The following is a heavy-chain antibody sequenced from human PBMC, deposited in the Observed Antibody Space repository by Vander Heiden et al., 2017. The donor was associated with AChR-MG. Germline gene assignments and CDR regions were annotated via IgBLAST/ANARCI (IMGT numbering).Heavy chain of an antibody. CDR1: GFTFSTYW. V-gene: IGHV3-74*01. CDR3: ARDCCDSSGYYGY. D-gene: IGHD3-22*01. J-gene: IGHJ4*02. Sequence: EVQLVESGGGLVQPGGSLRLSCAASGFTFSTYWMHWVRQAPGKGLVWVSRINSDGTSTTYADSVKGRFTISRDNAKNTLYLQMNSLRGEDTAVYYCARDCCDSSGYYGYWGQGTLVTVSS. CDR2: INSDGTST.